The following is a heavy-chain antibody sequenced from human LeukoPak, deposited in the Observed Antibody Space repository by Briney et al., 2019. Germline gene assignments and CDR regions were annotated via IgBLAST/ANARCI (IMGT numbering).Heavy chain of an antibody. CDR1: GYTFTNYA. CDR2: INTDNGNT. V-gene: IGHV1-3*04. Sequence: ASVKVSFKASGYTFTNYAVHWVRQAPGQRLEWMGWINTDNGNTQYSQKFQGRVTITRDSSATTAYMELSSLRSEDTAVYYCATAVAGFYWGQGTLVTVSS. CDR3: ATAVAGFY. J-gene: IGHJ4*02. D-gene: IGHD6-19*01.